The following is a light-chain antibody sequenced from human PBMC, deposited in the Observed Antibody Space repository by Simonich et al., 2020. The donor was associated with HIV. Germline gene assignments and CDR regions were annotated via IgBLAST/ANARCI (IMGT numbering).Light chain of an antibody. CDR2: GGS. V-gene: IGLV2-14*02. J-gene: IGLJ2*01. CDR1: SSDVGNYNL. CDR3: TSYTSSSTLV. Sequence: QSALTQPASVSGSPGQSITISCTGTSSDVGNYNLVSWYQQHPDKAPKLMIYGGSKRPSGVSHRFSGAKSGITASLTISGLQAEDETDYCCTSYTSSSTLVFGGGTKLTVL.